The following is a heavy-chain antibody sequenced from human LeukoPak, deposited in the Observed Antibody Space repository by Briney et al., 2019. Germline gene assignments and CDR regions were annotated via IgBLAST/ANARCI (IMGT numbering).Heavy chain of an antibody. J-gene: IGHJ4*02. CDR1: GGSFSGYY. V-gene: IGHV4-34*01. CDR2: INHSGST. CDR3: ERGRRSSWYNY. Sequence: PSETLSLTCAVYGGSFSGYYWSWIRQPPGKGLEWIGEINHSGSTNYNPSLKSRVTISVDTSKNQFSLKLSSVADADTAVYYCERGRRSSWYNYWGQGTLVTVSS. D-gene: IGHD6-13*01.